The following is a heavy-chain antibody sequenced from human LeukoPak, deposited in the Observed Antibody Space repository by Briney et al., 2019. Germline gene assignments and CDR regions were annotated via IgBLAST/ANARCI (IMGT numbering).Heavy chain of an antibody. CDR3: ARGPPDFWSGREYYFDS. CDR1: GGTFSSYA. V-gene: IGHV1-69*13. CDR2: IIPIFGTA. Sequence: SVKVSCKASGGTFSSYAISWVRQAPGQGLEWMGGIIPIFGTANYAQKFQGRVTITADESTSTAYMELSSLRSEDTAVYYCARGPPDFWSGREYYFDSWGQGTLVTVSS. D-gene: IGHD3-3*01. J-gene: IGHJ4*02.